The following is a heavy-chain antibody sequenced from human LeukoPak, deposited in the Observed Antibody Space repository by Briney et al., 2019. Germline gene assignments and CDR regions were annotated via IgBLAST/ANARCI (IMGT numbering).Heavy chain of an antibody. D-gene: IGHD1-1*01. Sequence: GGSLRLSCAASGFTFSSYCMSWVRQTPGKGLEWVSYISSSSSVIYYADSVKGRFTISRDNAKNSLYLQMSSLRAEDTAVYYCARDIGSGTNGTKGVLVNWGQGTLITVST. CDR3: ARDIGSGTNGTKGVLVN. J-gene: IGHJ4*02. V-gene: IGHV3-48*01. CDR1: GFTFSSYC. CDR2: ISSSSSVI.